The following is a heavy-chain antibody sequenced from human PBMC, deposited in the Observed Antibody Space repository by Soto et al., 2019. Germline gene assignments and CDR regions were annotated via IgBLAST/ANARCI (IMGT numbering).Heavy chain of an antibody. CDR1: GFLFSNLA. CDR3: ANPDSLWSGHPQNSFDH. D-gene: IGHD3-3*01. V-gene: IGHV3-23*01. Sequence: WSLRPSGAASGFLFSNLAMAGVRQAPGKGVQSLSLISGPSDATFYAESLKGRFPISRDNSNSVVYLHINGLTVDAKAVYYSANPDSLWSGHPQNSFDHWGQGALVTVST. CDR2: ISGPSDAT. J-gene: IGHJ4*02.